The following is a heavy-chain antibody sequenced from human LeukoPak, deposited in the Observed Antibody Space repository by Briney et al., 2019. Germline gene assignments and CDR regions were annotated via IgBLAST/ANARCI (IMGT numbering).Heavy chain of an antibody. D-gene: IGHD6-6*01. CDR3: ARNGVRGIAARILWYFDL. Sequence: SETLSLTCTVSGGSITNTNYYWAWIRQPPGEGLEWIGSVYHSGITYYTPSLKSRVSISVDTSKNQFSLKLSSVTAADTAVYYCARNGVRGIAARILWYFDLWGRGTLVTVSS. CDR1: GGSITNTNYY. J-gene: IGHJ2*01. V-gene: IGHV4-39*07. CDR2: VYHSGIT.